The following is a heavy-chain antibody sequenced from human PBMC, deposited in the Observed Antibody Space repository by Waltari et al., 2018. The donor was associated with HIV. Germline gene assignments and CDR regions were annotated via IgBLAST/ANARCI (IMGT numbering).Heavy chain of an antibody. CDR1: GFDLRHYS. D-gene: IGHD3-10*01. J-gene: IGHJ4*02. Sequence: DVYLVESGGGVVKIGGSIILTCEASGFDLRHYSMNWVRQSPVRGLEWVASMRRGNNEKHYLDSVRCRFVISRDNAESSVYLQMESLREEDTATYFCVRDDPGYGPIDYWGQGTRVTV. CDR3: VRDDPGYGPIDY. V-gene: IGHV3-21*04. CDR2: MRRGNNEK.